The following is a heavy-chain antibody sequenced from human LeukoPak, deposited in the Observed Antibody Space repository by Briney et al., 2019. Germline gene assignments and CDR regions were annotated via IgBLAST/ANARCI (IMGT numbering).Heavy chain of an antibody. D-gene: IGHD3-10*01. CDR1: GYTFTGYY. V-gene: IGHV1-2*02. Sequence: ASVKVSCKASGYTFTGYYMHWVRQAPGQGLEWMGWINPNSGGTNYAQKFQGRVTMTRDTSISTAYMELSRLRSDDTAVYYCARVRWDGSGSYQGYYYYYMDVWAKGPRSPSP. CDR3: ARVRWDGSGSYQGYYYYYMDV. CDR2: INPNSGGT. J-gene: IGHJ6*03.